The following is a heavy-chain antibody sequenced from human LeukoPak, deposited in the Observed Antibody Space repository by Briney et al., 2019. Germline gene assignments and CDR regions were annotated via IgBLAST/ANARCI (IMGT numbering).Heavy chain of an antibody. CDR3: AGEFPDIVVVPAAQGFHY. Sequence: GASVKVSCKASGYTFTGYYMHWVRQAPGQGLEWMGWINPNSGGTNYAQKFQGRVTMTRDTSISTAYMELSRLRSDDTAVYYCAGEFPDIVVVPAAQGFHYWGQGTLVTVSS. D-gene: IGHD2-2*01. CDR1: GYTFTGYY. CDR2: INPNSGGT. J-gene: IGHJ4*02. V-gene: IGHV1-2*02.